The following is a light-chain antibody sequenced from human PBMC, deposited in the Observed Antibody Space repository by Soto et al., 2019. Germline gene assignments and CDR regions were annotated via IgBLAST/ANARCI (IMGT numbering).Light chain of an antibody. CDR3: CSYAGRYTWV. J-gene: IGLJ3*02. V-gene: IGLV2-11*01. CDR2: DVS. CDR1: SSDVGGYNY. Sequence: QSALTQPRSVSGSPGQSVTISCTGTSSDVGGYNYVSWYQQHPGKAPKFMIYDVSKRPSGVPDRFSGSKSGNTASLTISGLRGEDEADYYCCSYAGRYTWVFGGGTKLPVL.